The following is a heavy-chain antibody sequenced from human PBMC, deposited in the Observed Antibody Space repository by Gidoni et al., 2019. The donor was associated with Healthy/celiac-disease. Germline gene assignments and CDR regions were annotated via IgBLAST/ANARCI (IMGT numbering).Heavy chain of an antibody. Sequence: EVQLVESGGGLVQPGGSLRLSCAASGFTVSSNYMSWVRQAPGKGLEWVSVIYSGGSTYYADSVKGRFTISRDNSKNTLYLQMNSLRAEDTAVYYCARRGRLWSGDEYFQHWGQGTLVTVSS. CDR1: GFTVSSNY. V-gene: IGHV3-66*01. CDR2: IYSGGST. CDR3: ARRGRLWSGDEYFQH. J-gene: IGHJ1*01. D-gene: IGHD2-21*01.